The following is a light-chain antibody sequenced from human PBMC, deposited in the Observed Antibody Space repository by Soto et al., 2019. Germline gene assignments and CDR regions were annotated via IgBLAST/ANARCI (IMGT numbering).Light chain of an antibody. J-gene: IGLJ2*01. Sequence: QSALTQPASVSGSPGQSITISCTGTSSDIGGYDCVSWHQQHPGKAPKLMIFEVSNRPSGVSNRFSGSKSGNTASLTISGLQAEDEADYYCSSYTGSSVIFGGGTKLTVL. V-gene: IGLV2-14*01. CDR1: SSDIGGYDC. CDR2: EVS. CDR3: SSYTGSSVI.